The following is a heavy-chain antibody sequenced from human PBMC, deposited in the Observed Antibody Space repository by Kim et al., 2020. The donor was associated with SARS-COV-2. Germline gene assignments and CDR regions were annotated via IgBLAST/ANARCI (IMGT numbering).Heavy chain of an antibody. V-gene: IGHV1-69*13. CDR3: ASALGYCSGGSCYLDY. CDR1: GGTFSSYA. D-gene: IGHD2-15*01. CDR2: IIPIFGTA. J-gene: IGHJ4*02. Sequence: SVKVSCKASGGTFSSYAISWVRQAPGQGLEWMGGIIPIFGTANYAQKFQGRVTITADESTSTAYMELSSLRSEDTAVYYCASALGYCSGGSCYLDYWGQGTLVTVSS.